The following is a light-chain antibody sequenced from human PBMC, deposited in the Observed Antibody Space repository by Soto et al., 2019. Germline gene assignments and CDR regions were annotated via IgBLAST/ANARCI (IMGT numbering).Light chain of an antibody. CDR3: QQYGSSPRT. V-gene: IGKV3-20*01. CDR2: GAS. CDR1: QGIGDT. J-gene: IGKJ1*01. Sequence: EVVMTQSPATLSVSPGEGVTLSCRASQGIGDTLAWYQHKPGQTPRLLIYGASTRAAGIPARFSGSGSGTDFTLTISRLEPEDFAVYYCQQYGSSPRTFGQGTKVDIK.